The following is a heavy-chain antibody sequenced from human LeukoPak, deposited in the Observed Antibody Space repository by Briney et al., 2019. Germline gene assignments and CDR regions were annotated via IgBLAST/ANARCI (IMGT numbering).Heavy chain of an antibody. CDR1: GFTFSSYA. Sequence: GRSLRLSCAASGFTFSSYAMHWVRQAPGKGLEWVALISFDGRNRYYADSVKGRFTISRDNSKNTLYVQMNSLRAEDTDVYYCVRPRGIAAAGIFGAFDYWGQGILVTVSS. D-gene: IGHD6-13*01. V-gene: IGHV3-30*04. CDR3: VRPRGIAAAGIFGAFDY. J-gene: IGHJ4*02. CDR2: ISFDGRNR.